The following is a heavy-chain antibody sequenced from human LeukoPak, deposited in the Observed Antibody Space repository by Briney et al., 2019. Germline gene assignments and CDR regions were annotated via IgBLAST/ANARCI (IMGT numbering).Heavy chain of an antibody. V-gene: IGHV3-69-1*01. CDR3: ARAYYDFWSHDY. J-gene: IGHJ4*01. CDR2: IHSSSLI. Sequence: ETLSLTCAVSGDSISSSNWWNWVRQEPGKGLEWVSSIHSSSLIYYADSVKGRFTISRDNAKSSLYLQMNSLRAEDTAVYYCARAYYDFWSHDYWGHGTRVTVSS. CDR1: GDSISSSNW. D-gene: IGHD3-3*01.